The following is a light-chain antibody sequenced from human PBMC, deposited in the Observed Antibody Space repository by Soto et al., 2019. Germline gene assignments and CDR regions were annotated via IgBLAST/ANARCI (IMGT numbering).Light chain of an antibody. V-gene: IGLV2-14*01. CDR1: SSDVGGYNY. J-gene: IGLJ1*01. CDR3: TSSTSGSLYV. Sequence: QSALTQAASVSGSPGQSITISCTGTSSDVGGYNYVSWYQQFPGKVPKLLTYNVSNRPSGVSNRFSGSKSGNTASLTISGLQAEDEADYFCTSSTSGSLYVFGTGTKVTVL. CDR2: NVS.